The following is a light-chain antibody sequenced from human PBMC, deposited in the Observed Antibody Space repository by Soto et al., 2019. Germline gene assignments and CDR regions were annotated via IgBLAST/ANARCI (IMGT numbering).Light chain of an antibody. Sequence: EIVLTQSPATLSLSLGERATLSCRASQSVSSSYLAWYQQKPGQAPRLLIYGASSRATGIPDRFSGSGSGTDFTLTISRLEPEDFAVYYCQQYGSSSLFTFGPGTKVDIK. CDR3: QQYGSSSLFT. CDR2: GAS. J-gene: IGKJ3*01. V-gene: IGKV3-20*01. CDR1: QSVSSSY.